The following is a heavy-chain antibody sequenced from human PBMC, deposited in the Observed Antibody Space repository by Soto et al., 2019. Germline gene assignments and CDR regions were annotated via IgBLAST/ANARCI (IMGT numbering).Heavy chain of an antibody. CDR3: AKDRDLLWFGELNNWFDP. Sequence: GGSLRLSCAASGFTFSSYAMSWVRQAPGKGLEWVSAISGSGGSTYYADSVKGRFTISRDNSKNTLYLQMNSLRAEDTAVYYCAKDRDLLWFGELNNWFDPWGQGTLVTVSS. CDR1: GFTFSSYA. CDR2: ISGSGGST. D-gene: IGHD3-10*01. V-gene: IGHV3-23*01. J-gene: IGHJ5*02.